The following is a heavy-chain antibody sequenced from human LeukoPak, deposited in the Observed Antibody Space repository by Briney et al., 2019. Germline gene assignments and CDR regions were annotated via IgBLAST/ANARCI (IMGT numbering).Heavy chain of an antibody. D-gene: IGHD2-15*01. Sequence: PSETLSLTCTVSGGAIYNYYWSWIRRPPGQGLEWIAYIFYNGNTNYNPSLKSRVTMSVDLSKNQFSLRLTSVTAADTAIYYCARDRSNPGYCTGGTCYGYYYYGMDVWGQGTTVTVSS. CDR3: ARDRSNPGYCTGGTCYGYYYYGMDV. CDR1: GGAIYNYY. V-gene: IGHV4-59*12. J-gene: IGHJ6*02. CDR2: IFYNGNT.